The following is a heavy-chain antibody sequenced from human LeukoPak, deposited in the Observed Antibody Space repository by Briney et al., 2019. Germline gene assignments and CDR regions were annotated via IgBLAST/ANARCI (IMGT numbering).Heavy chain of an antibody. D-gene: IGHD3-10*01. CDR1: GFTFSSYA. Sequence: PGGSLRLSCAASGFTFSSYAMSWVRQAPGKGLEWVANTREDGSEKYYVDSVKGRFTISRDNAKNSLYLQMNSLRAEDTAVYYCARELAGHYYGSGSSFDYWGQRTLVTVSS. CDR2: TREDGSEK. V-gene: IGHV3-7*01. CDR3: ARELAGHYYGSGSSFDY. J-gene: IGHJ4*02.